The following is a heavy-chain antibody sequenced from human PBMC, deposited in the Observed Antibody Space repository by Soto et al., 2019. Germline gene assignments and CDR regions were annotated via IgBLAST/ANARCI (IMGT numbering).Heavy chain of an antibody. Sequence: EVQLLESGGGLVQPGGSLRLSCAASGFTFGSYAMNWVRQAPGKGLEWVSTISFSGVNRHYADSVKGRFTISRDNSKNTLYLQMNSLRAEDTAIYYCAKVGSGSYSAHSWGQGTLVTVSS. J-gene: IGHJ4*02. V-gene: IGHV3-23*01. CDR2: ISFSGVNR. CDR3: AKVGSGSYSAHS. CDR1: GFTFGSYA. D-gene: IGHD3-10*01.